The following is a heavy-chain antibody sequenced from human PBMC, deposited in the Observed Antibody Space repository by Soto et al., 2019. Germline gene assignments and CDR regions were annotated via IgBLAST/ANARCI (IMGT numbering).Heavy chain of an antibody. D-gene: IGHD6-6*01. CDR1: GYTFTTYY. V-gene: IGHV1-46*01. Sequence: ASVKVSCKASGYTFTTYYMYWVRQAPGQGLEWMGIINPSGGSTSVAQKFQGRVTMTRDTSTSTVYMELISPTYADTAVYYCARDVGMGSRPYLDYWGQGTLVTVAS. CDR2: INPSGGST. CDR3: ARDVGMGSRPYLDY. J-gene: IGHJ4*02.